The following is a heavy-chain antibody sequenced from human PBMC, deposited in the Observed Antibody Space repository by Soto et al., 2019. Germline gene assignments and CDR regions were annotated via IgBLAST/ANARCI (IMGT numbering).Heavy chain of an antibody. D-gene: IGHD2-2*01. J-gene: IGHJ4*02. CDR1: GFTFSSYG. Sequence: QVQLVESGGGVVQPGRSLRLSCAASGFTFSSYGMHWVRQAPGKGLEWVAVISYDGSNKYYADSVKGRFTISRDNSKNTLYLQMNSLTAEDTAVYYCAKGSTAMTYFDYWGQVTLVTVSS. V-gene: IGHV3-30*18. CDR2: ISYDGSNK. CDR3: AKGSTAMTYFDY.